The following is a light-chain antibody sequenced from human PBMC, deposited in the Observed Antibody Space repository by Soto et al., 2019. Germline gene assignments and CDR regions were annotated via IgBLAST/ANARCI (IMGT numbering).Light chain of an antibody. CDR3: QQTHAVPLT. J-gene: IGKJ5*01. CDR2: GAS. Sequence: DVQMTQSPSSLSASVGDRVTITCRASQPISNYLNWYQQKAGEAPKVLIFGASRLQSGVPSKFSGSGYGTDFTLIINNLHPDDFATYYWQQTHAVPLTFGQGTRL. V-gene: IGKV1-39*01. CDR1: QPISNY.